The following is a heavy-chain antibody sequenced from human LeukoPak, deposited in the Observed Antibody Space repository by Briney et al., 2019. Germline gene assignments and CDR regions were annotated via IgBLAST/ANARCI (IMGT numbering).Heavy chain of an antibody. Sequence: GGSLRLSCAASGFTFSSYAMSWVRQAPGKGLEWVSAISGSGGSTYYADSVKGRFTISRDNSKNTLHLQMNSLRAEDTAVYYCAKDVAAASLGYWGQGTLVTVSS. V-gene: IGHV3-23*01. CDR2: ISGSGGST. CDR3: AKDVAAASLGY. J-gene: IGHJ4*02. CDR1: GFTFSSYA. D-gene: IGHD2-15*01.